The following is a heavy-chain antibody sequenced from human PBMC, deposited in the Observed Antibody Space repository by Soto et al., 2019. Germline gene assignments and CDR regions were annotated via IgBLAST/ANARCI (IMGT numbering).Heavy chain of an antibody. J-gene: IGHJ5*02. CDR1: GASISGFY. Sequence: SETLSLTCTVSGASISGFYLSWIRKSAGKGLEWIGRIYATGTTDYNPSLKSRVMMSVDTSKKQFSLKLRSVTAADTAVYYCVRDGTKTLRDWFDPWGQGISVTVSS. V-gene: IGHV4-4*07. CDR2: IYATGTT. D-gene: IGHD1-1*01. CDR3: VRDGTKTLRDWFDP.